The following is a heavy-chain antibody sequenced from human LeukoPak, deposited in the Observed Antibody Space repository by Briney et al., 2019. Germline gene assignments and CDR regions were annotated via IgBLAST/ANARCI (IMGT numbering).Heavy chain of an antibody. D-gene: IGHD3-16*01. V-gene: IGHV1-18*01. J-gene: IGHJ5*01. CDR2: ISVYNGDT. CDR1: GYAFNNFG. Sequence: ASVTVSCKASGYAFNNFGITWVRQAPGQGLELMGWISVYNGDTKYAPKFQDRVTMTADKSTSTAYMELRSLRSDDRAVYYCAKDGYDYVWGAYRVSWFDSWGQGTLVTVS. CDR3: AKDGYDYVWGAYRVSWFDS.